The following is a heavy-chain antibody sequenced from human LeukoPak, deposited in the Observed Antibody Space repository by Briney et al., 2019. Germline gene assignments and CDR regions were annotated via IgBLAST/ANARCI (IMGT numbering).Heavy chain of an antibody. Sequence: GGSLRLSCAASGFIFSTYAMNWVRQAPGKGLEWISGVSNSGVSTNYAASVKGRFTISRDNSKNMLCLQMNGLRAEDTAVYYCAKDWNPSPNWFGPWGQGTLVIVSS. D-gene: IGHD1-1*01. CDR2: VSNSGVST. V-gene: IGHV3-23*01. CDR1: GFIFSTYA. CDR3: AKDWNPSPNWFGP. J-gene: IGHJ5*02.